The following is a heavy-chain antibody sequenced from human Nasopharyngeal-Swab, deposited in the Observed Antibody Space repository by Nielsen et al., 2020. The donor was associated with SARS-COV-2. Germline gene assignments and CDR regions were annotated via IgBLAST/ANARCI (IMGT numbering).Heavy chain of an antibody. CDR1: GFTFDDYA. Sequence: SLKTSCAASGFTFDDYAMHWVRQAPGKGLEWVSGISWNSGSIGYADSVKGRFTISRDNAKNSLYLQMNSLRAEDTALYYCAKQPAAYYGMDVWGQGTTVTVSS. CDR2: ISWNSGSI. V-gene: IGHV3-9*01. CDR3: AKQPAAYYGMDV. D-gene: IGHD2-2*01. J-gene: IGHJ6*02.